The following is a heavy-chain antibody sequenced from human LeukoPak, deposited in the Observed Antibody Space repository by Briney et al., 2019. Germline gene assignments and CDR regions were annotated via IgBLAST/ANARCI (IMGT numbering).Heavy chain of an antibody. V-gene: IGHV1-2*02. Sequence: ASVKVSCKASGYTFTGYYLHWVRQAPGQGLEWMGWINPNSGGTNYAQKFQGRVTMTRDTSISTAYMELSRLRYDDTGVFYCARFPAGGVVIRKYYFDYWGQGTLVTVSS. J-gene: IGHJ4*02. D-gene: IGHD3-3*01. CDR3: ARFPAGGVVIRKYYFDY. CDR1: GYTFTGYY. CDR2: INPNSGGT.